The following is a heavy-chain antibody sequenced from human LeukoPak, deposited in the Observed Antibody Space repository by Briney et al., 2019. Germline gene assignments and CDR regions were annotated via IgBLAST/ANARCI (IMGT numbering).Heavy chain of an antibody. V-gene: IGHV3-21*04. J-gene: IGHJ4*02. CDR1: GFTFSSYS. CDR2: ISSSSSYI. Sequence: GGSLRLSCAASGFTFSSYSMNWVRQAPGKGLEWVSSISSSSSYIYYADSVKGRFTISRDNAKNSLYLQMNSLRAEDTAVYYCAKGYCSSTSCYVGFDYWGQGTLVTVSS. CDR3: AKGYCSSTSCYVGFDY. D-gene: IGHD2-2*01.